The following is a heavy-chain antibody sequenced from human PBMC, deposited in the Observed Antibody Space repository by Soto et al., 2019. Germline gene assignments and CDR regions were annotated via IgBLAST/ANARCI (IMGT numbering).Heavy chain of an antibody. CDR2: IYHSGST. J-gene: IGHJ3*02. CDR1: GCSIRSSNW. D-gene: IGHD3-22*01. V-gene: IGHV4-4*02. CDR3: ARDYYDSSGYPDNDAFDI. Sequence: SETLSLTCSVSGCSIRSSNWWSWVRQPPGKGLEWIGEIYHSGSTNYNPSLKSRVTISVDKSKNQFSLKLSSVTAADTAVYYCARDYYDSSGYPDNDAFDIWGQGTMVTVTS.